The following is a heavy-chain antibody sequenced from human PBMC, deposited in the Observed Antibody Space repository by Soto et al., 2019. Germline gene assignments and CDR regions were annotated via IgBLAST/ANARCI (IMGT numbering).Heavy chain of an antibody. V-gene: IGHV3-33*01. Sequence: PGGSLRLSCAASGLTFSSYGMHWVRQAPGKGLEWVAVIWYDGSNKYYADSVKGRFTISRDNSKNTLYLQMNSLRAEDTAVYYCARDLCHLGYCSALDYWGQGTLVTVSS. CDR1: GLTFSSYG. D-gene: IGHD2-15*01. J-gene: IGHJ4*02. CDR3: ARDLCHLGYCSALDY. CDR2: IWYDGSNK.